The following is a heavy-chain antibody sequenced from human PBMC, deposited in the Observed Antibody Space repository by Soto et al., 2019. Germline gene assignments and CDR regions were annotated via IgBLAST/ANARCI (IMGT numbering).Heavy chain of an antibody. V-gene: IGHV4-59*08. Sequence: QVQLQESGPGLVKPSETLSLTCTVSGGSISSYYWSWIRQPPGKGLEWIGYIYYSGSTNYNPSLKSRVTISVDTSNNQFYLKLNSVTAADTAVYYCARLLGWSVDYWGQGTLVTVSS. D-gene: IGHD6-19*01. J-gene: IGHJ4*02. CDR1: GGSISSYY. CDR2: IYYSGST. CDR3: ARLLGWSVDY.